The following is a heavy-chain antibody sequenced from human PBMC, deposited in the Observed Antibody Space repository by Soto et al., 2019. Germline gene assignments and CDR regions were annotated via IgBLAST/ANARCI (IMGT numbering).Heavy chain of an antibody. Sequence: PXGSLKLSCSAAGFTFSSYAMSWVRQAPGKGLEWVSAISGSGGSTYYADSVKGRFTISRDNSKNTLYLQMNSLRAEDTAVYYCAKDRGSYYGAFDIWGQGTMVTL. CDR1: GFTFSSYA. CDR2: ISGSGGST. J-gene: IGHJ3*02. D-gene: IGHD1-26*01. CDR3: AKDRGSYYGAFDI. V-gene: IGHV3-23*01.